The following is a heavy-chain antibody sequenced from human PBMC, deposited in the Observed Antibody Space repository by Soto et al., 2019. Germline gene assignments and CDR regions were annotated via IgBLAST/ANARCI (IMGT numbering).Heavy chain of an antibody. J-gene: IGHJ4*01. D-gene: IGHD2-15*01. Sequence: ASVKVSCKASGYTFTSYGINWVRQSTGQGLEWMGIINPSGGSTSYAQKFQGRVTMTKNTLYLQMNSLRVEDTAVYYCSRGGVCSGGSCPLRGSFDYWGHGTRVTVSS. CDR1: GYTFTSYG. CDR2: INPSGGST. CDR3: SRGGVCSGGSCPLRGSFDY. V-gene: IGHV1-46*01.